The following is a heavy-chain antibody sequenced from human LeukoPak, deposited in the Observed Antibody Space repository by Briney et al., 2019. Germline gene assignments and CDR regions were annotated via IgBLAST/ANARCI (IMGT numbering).Heavy chain of an antibody. D-gene: IGHD1-7*01. V-gene: IGHV3-23*01. CDR2: ISGSGGST. CDR3: AKDGSTSLNWNYVSFWNY. Sequence: GGSLRLSCAASGFTFSSHAMSWVRQAPGKGLEWVSAISGSGGSTYYADFLKGRLTISRDNSKNTLYLQMTSLRAEDTAVYYCAKDGSTSLNWNYVSFWNYWGQGTLVTVSS. J-gene: IGHJ4*02. CDR1: GFTFSSHA.